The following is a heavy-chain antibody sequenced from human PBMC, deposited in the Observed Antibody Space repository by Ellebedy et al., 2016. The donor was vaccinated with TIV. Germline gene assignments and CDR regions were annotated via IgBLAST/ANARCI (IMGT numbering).Heavy chain of an antibody. CDR1: GYTFTNYG. CDR3: ARAYGSGSYYVPPFDY. V-gene: IGHV1-18*01. J-gene: IGHJ4*02. D-gene: IGHD3-10*01. Sequence: ASVKVSCKASGYTFTNYGISWVRQAPGQGLEWMGWISAYNGNTNYAQKLQGRVTMTTDTSTSTAYMELRSLRSDDTAVYYCARAYGSGSYYVPPFDYWGQGTLVTVSS. CDR2: ISAYNGNT.